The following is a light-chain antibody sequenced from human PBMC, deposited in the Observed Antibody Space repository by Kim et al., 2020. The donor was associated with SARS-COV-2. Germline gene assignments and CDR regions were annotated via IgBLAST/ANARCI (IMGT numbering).Light chain of an antibody. CDR2: KAS. CDR1: QSISSW. J-gene: IGKJ2*01. Sequence: SASVEGGVAITCRASQSISSWLAWYQQKPGKAPKLLIYKASSLESGVPSRFSGSGSGTEFTLTISSLQPDDFATYYCQQYNSYLYTFGQGTKLEI. V-gene: IGKV1-5*03. CDR3: QQYNSYLYT.